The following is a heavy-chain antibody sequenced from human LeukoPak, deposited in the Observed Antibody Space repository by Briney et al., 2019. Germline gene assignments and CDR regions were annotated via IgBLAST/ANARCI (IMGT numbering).Heavy chain of an antibody. Sequence: PGRSLRLSCAASGFTFSSYGMHWVRQAPGKGLEWVSAISGSGGSTYYADSVKGRFTISRDNSKNTLYLQMNSLRAEDTAVYYCAKDGSGWSLFFDYWGQGTLVTVSS. CDR3: AKDGSGWSLFFDY. D-gene: IGHD6-19*01. V-gene: IGHV3-23*01. CDR1: GFTFSSYG. CDR2: ISGSGGST. J-gene: IGHJ4*02.